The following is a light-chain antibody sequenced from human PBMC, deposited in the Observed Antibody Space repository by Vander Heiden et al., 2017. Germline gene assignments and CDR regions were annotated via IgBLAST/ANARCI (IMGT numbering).Light chain of an antibody. Sequence: IVMTQSPDSLAVSLGERATINCKSSQSVLSNSDNKNYLAWYQQKPGQPPKLLIYWASIRQSGVPDRFSGSGSGTDFTLTIGSLQAEDVAVYYCQQYYNTPITFGQGTRLEIK. V-gene: IGKV4-1*01. CDR3: QQYYNTPIT. CDR2: WAS. CDR1: QSVLSNSDNKNY. J-gene: IGKJ5*01.